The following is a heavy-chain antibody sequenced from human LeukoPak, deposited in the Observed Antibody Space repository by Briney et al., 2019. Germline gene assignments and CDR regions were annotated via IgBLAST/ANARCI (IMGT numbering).Heavy chain of an antibody. CDR3: ARDRSLGIIDY. V-gene: IGHV4-59*01. D-gene: IGHD3-16*01. CDR2: IYYSGGT. CDR1: GDSISSYY. J-gene: IGHJ4*02. Sequence: SETLSLTCIVSGDSISSYYWSWIRQPPGKGLEWIGYIYYSGGTNYNPSLKSRVTISVDASKNHFSLKLGPVTAADTAVYYCARDRSLGIIDYWGQGTLVTVSS.